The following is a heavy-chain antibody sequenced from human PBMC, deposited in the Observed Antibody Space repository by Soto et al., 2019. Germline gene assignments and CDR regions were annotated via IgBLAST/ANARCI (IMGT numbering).Heavy chain of an antibody. CDR2: IGVGSGNR. J-gene: IGHJ4*02. V-gene: IGHV1-58*01. Sequence: ASVKVSCKASGFTFTSSAVQWVRQARGQRLEWIGWIGVGSGNRHYAQKFQERVTITREMSTNTAYMELSSLRSEDTAVYYCAALGVNFDHRGQGTLVTVSS. D-gene: IGHD2-8*01. CDR3: AALGVNFDH. CDR1: GFTFTSSA.